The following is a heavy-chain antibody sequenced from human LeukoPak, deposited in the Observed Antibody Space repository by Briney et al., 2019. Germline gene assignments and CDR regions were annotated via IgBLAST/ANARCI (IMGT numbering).Heavy chain of an antibody. D-gene: IGHD3-22*01. CDR2: ISWNSGSI. CDR3: ARGGDSSGYYRRDWFDP. J-gene: IGHJ5*02. CDR1: GFTFDDYA. V-gene: IGHV3-9*01. Sequence: GGSLRLSCAASGFTFDDYAMHWARQAPGKGLEWVSGISWNSGSIGYADSVKGRFTISRDNAKNSLYLQMNSLRAEDTAVYYCARGGDSSGYYRRDWFDPWGQGTLVTVSS.